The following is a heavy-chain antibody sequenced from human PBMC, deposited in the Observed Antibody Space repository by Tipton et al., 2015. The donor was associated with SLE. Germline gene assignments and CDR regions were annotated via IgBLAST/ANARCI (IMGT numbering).Heavy chain of an antibody. J-gene: IGHJ3*02. CDR2: IYYSGST. CDR1: GGPTSSSSYY. CDR3: ARDSGWGAFDI. D-gene: IGHD6-19*01. V-gene: IGHV4-39*02. Sequence: TLSLTCTVSGGPTSSSSYYWAWIRQPPGTGLEWIGSIYYSGSTNYNPSLKSRVTISVDTSKNQFSLKLSSVTAADTAVYYCARDSGWGAFDIWGQGTMVTVSS.